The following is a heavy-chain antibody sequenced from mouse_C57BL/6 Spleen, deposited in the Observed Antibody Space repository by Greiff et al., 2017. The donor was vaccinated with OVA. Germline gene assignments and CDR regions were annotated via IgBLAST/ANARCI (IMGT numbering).Heavy chain of an antibody. Sequence: QVQLKESGAELVRPGTSVKVSCKASGYAFTNYLIEWVKQRPGQGLEWIGVINPGSGGTNYNEKFKGKATLTADKSSSTAYMQLSSLTSKDSAVYFCARNYFDYWGQGTTLTVSS. CDR3: ARNYFDY. CDR2: INPGSGGT. J-gene: IGHJ2*01. CDR1: GYAFTNYL. V-gene: IGHV1-54*01.